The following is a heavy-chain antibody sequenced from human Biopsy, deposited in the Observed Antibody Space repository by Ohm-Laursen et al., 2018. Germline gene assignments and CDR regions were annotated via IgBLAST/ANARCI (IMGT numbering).Heavy chain of an antibody. Sequence: SETLSLTCAVYGGSFSGYYWTWIRQPPGKGLEWIGEINRRGSASYNPSLKSRITVLVDTSKNQFSLKLRSVSAADTAVYFCARALDYYDPYYYYAMDVWGQGTSVTVSS. D-gene: IGHD3-16*01. CDR2: INRRGSA. CDR1: GGSFSGYY. CDR3: ARALDYYDPYYYYAMDV. V-gene: IGHV4-34*01. J-gene: IGHJ6*02.